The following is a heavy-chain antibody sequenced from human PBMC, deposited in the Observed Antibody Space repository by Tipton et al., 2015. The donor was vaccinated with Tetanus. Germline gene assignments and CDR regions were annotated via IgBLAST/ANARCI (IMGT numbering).Heavy chain of an antibody. CDR2: IYPGDSYS. CDR3: ARPLTSVAFGGFAFDV. Sequence: QLVQSGPEVKQPGESLKISCKGSGYMFSSHWIGWVRQVPGKGLEWLGTIYPGDSYSTYSPSFEGQVTISVDRSIDTAYLQWSSLKASDTAIYYCARPLTSVAFGGFAFDVRGQGTLVTVSS. V-gene: IGHV5-51*01. D-gene: IGHD3-16*01. CDR1: GYMFSSHW. J-gene: IGHJ3*01.